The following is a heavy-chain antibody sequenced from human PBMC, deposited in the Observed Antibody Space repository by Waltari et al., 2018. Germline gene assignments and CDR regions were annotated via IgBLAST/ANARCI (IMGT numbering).Heavy chain of an antibody. V-gene: IGHV4-39*07. D-gene: IGHD6-13*01. CDR3: AREGHDSSSWYYFDY. CDR2: IYYSGGN. J-gene: IGHJ4*02. Sequence: QLQLQESGPGLVKPSETLSLTFTVSGGSISSSSSYWGWFRPPPGKGLEWIGSIYYSGGNYYNPSRKSRVTISVYTSKNQFSLKLSSVTAADTAVYYCAREGHDSSSWYYFDYWGQGTLVTVSS. CDR1: GGSISSSSSY.